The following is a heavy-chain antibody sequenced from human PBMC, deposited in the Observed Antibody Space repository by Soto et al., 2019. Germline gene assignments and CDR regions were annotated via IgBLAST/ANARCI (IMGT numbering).Heavy chain of an antibody. V-gene: IGHV4-38-2*01. Sequence: SETLSLTCAVCGYSISSGYYWGWIRQPPGKGLEWIGSIYHSGSTYYNPSPKSRVTISVDTSKNQFSLKPSSVTAADTAVYYCARAVNWNYAPFDYWGQGTLGTVSS. CDR1: GYSISSGYY. D-gene: IGHD1-7*01. CDR3: ARAVNWNYAPFDY. CDR2: IYHSGST. J-gene: IGHJ4*02.